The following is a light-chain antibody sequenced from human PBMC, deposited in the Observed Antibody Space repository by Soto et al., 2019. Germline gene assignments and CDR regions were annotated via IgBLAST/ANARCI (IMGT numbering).Light chain of an antibody. V-gene: IGLV2-14*01. CDR2: EVS. CDR1: SSDVGGYEN. J-gene: IGLJ1*01. CDR3: SSYTSSSTLV. Sequence: SALTQPASVSGSPGQSITISCTGTSSDVGGYENVSWYRQHPGKAPKLMIYEVSNRPSGVSDRFSGSKSGNTASLTISGLQGEDEADYYCSSYTSSSTLVFGTGTKVTVL.